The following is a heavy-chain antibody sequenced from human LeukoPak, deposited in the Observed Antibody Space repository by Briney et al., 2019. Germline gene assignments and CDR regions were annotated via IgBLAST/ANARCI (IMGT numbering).Heavy chain of an antibody. CDR1: GYTFTGYY. V-gene: IGHV1-2*02. Sequence: ASVKVSCKASGYTFTGYYMHWVRQAPGQGLEWMGWINPNSGGTNYAQKFQGRVTMTRDTSISTAYMELSRLRSDDTAVYYCATPFSSGYFNWFDSWGQGTLVTVSS. D-gene: IGHD3-22*01. CDR3: ATPFSSGYFNWFDS. CDR2: INPNSGGT. J-gene: IGHJ5*01.